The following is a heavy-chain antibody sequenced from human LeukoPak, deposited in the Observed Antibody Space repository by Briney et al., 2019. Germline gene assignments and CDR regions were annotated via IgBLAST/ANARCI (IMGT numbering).Heavy chain of an antibody. CDR3: AELGITMIGGV. Sequence: GGSLRLSCAASGFTFDDYGMSWVRQAPGKGLVWVSRINSDGSSTSYADSVKGRFTISRDNAKNTLYLQMSSLRAEDTAVYYCAELGITMIGGVWGKGTTVTISS. J-gene: IGHJ6*04. CDR1: GFTFDDYG. CDR2: INSDGSST. D-gene: IGHD3-10*02. V-gene: IGHV3-74*01.